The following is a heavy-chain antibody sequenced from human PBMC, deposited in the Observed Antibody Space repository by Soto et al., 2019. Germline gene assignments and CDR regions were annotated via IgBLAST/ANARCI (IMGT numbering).Heavy chain of an antibody. CDR3: ARLLIHPHAFDWLPRNSNYGMDV. CDR1: GYTFTSYG. J-gene: IGHJ6*02. V-gene: IGHV1-18*01. Sequence: QVQLVQSGAEVKKPGASVKVSCKASGYTFTSYGISWVRQAPGQGLEWMGWISAYNGNTNYAQKLQGRVTMTTDTSRSTAYMGLRSLRSDDTAVYYCARLLIHPHAFDWLPRNSNYGMDVWGQGTTVTVSS. D-gene: IGHD3-9*01. CDR2: ISAYNGNT.